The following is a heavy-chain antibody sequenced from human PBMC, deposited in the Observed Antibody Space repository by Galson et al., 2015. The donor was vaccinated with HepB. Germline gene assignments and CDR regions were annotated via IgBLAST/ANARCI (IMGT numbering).Heavy chain of an antibody. J-gene: IGHJ4*02. D-gene: IGHD6-13*01. CDR3: ARVVSSSWYWIDY. Sequence: SVKVSCKASGYTFTAYYIHWVRQAPGQGLEWMGRINPNSGGTNYAQKLQGRVTMTRDTSISTAYMELSRLRSDDTAVYYCARVVSSSWYWIDYWGQGTLVTVSS. V-gene: IGHV1-2*06. CDR1: GYTFTAYY. CDR2: INPNSGGT.